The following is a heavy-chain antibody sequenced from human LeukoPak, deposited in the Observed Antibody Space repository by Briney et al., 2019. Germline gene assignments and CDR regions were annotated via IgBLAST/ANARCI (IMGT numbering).Heavy chain of an antibody. Sequence: PSETLSLTCAVSGGSISSGGYSWSWIRQPPGKGLGWIGYIYHSGSTYYNPSLKSRVTISVDRSKNQFSLKLSSVTAADTAVYYCARGLTSLNWFDPWGQGTLVTVSS. V-gene: IGHV4-30-2*01. CDR2: IYHSGST. J-gene: IGHJ5*02. CDR3: ARGLTSLNWFDP. CDR1: GGSISSGGYS. D-gene: IGHD4/OR15-4a*01.